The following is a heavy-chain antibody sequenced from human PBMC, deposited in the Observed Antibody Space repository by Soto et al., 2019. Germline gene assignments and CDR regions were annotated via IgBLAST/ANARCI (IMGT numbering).Heavy chain of an antibody. D-gene: IGHD6-13*01. J-gene: IGHJ6*03. CDR2: ISYDGSNK. CDR3: AKDEYSSSWALSPLGYYMDV. Sequence: GGSLRLSCAASGFTFSSYGMHWVRQAPGKGLEWVAVISYDGSNKYYADYVKGRFTISRENSKNTLYLQMNSLRAEDTAVYYCAKDEYSSSWALSPLGYYMDVWGKGTTVTVSS. CDR1: GFTFSSYG. V-gene: IGHV3-30*18.